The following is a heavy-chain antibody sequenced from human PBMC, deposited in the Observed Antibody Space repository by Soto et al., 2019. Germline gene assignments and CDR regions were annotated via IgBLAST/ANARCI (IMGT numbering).Heavy chain of an antibody. CDR1: GFTFSSYE. Sequence: EVQLVESGGGLVQPGGSLRLSCAASGFTFSSYEMNWVRQAPGKGLEWVSYISSSGSTIYYADSVKGRFTISRDNAKNSLYLQMNSLRAEDTAVYYCAREGPYCTNGVCYDWFDPWGQGTLVTVSS. CDR3: AREGPYCTNGVCYDWFDP. V-gene: IGHV3-48*03. CDR2: ISSSGSTI. J-gene: IGHJ5*02. D-gene: IGHD2-8*01.